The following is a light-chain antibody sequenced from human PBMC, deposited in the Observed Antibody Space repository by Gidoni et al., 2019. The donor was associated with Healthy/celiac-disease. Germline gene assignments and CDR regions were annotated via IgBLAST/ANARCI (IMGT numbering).Light chain of an antibody. CDR1: QSISSY. Sequence: DIQMTQSPSSLSASVGDRVTITCRASQSISSYLNWYQQKPGKAPKLLIYAASSLQSGVQSRFSGSGSGTDFTLTISSLQPEDFATYYCQQSYSTPHTFXQXTKLEIK. J-gene: IGKJ2*01. V-gene: IGKV1-39*01. CDR2: AAS. CDR3: QQSYSTPHT.